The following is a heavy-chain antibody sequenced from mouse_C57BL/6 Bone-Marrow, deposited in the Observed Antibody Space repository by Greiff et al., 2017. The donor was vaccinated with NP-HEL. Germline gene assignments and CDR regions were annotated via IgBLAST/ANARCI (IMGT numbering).Heavy chain of an antibody. CDR3: ARQASSYYGSSYVDY. J-gene: IGHJ2*01. Sequence: EVKLQESGGGLVKPGGSLKLSCAASGFTFSSYTMSWVRQTPEKRLEWVATISGGGGNTYYPDSVKGRFTISRDNAKNTLYLQMSSLRSEDTALYYCARQASSYYGSSYVDYWGQGTTLTVSS. V-gene: IGHV5-9*01. D-gene: IGHD1-1*01. CDR1: GFTFSSYT. CDR2: ISGGGGNT.